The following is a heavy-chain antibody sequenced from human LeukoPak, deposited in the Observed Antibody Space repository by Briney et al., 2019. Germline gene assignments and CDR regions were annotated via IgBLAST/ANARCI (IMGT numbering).Heavy chain of an antibody. V-gene: IGHV1-2*02. J-gene: IGHJ4*02. D-gene: IGHD5-12*01. CDR2: INPNSGGT. CDR1: GYTFTGYY. Sequence: ASVKVSCKASGYTFTGYYMHWVRQAPGQGLEWMGWINPNSGGTNYAQKFQGRVTMTRDTSISTAYMELSRLRSDDTAVYYCARVRGVATISGLYNYWGQGTLVTVSS. CDR3: ARVRGVATISGLYNY.